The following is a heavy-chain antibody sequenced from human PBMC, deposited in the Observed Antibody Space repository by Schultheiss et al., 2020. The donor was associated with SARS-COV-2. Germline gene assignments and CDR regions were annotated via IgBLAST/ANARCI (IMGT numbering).Heavy chain of an antibody. Sequence: SQTLSLTCTVSGGSISSYYWSWIRQPAGKGLEWIGRISTSGSTNYNPSLKSRVTMSVDTSKKQFSLKLSSVTAADTAVYYCARDQWTGSFDAWGQGTTVTVSS. J-gene: IGHJ6*02. V-gene: IGHV4-4*07. CDR1: GGSISSYY. CDR3: ARDQWTGSFDA. CDR2: ISTSGST. D-gene: IGHD3/OR15-3a*01.